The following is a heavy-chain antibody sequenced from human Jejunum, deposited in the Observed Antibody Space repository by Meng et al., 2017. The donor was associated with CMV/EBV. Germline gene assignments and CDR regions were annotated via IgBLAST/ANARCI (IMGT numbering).Heavy chain of an antibody. V-gene: IGHV3-74*01. CDR1: EFTVSDYW. D-gene: IGHD1-14*01. Sequence: VPSEFTVSDYWMHWVRQAPGKGLVWVSRINSDGSSTSYADSVKGRFTISRDNTKNTLYVQMNSLRAEDTAVYYCARGYISGGLDIWGQGTMVTVSS. J-gene: IGHJ3*02. CDR3: ARGYISGGLDI. CDR2: INSDGSST.